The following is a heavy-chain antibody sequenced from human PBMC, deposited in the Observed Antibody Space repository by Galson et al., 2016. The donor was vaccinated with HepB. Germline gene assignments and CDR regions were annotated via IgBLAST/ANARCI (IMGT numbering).Heavy chain of an antibody. CDR3: ARDLTMVTTGWFDP. Sequence: SETLSLTCTVSGGSMSTYYWSWIRQPPGKGLEWIGYIYYSGSTNYSPSLKSRVTISVDTSKNQFSLKLSSATAADTAVYYCARDLTMVTTGWFDPWGQGTLVTVSS. CDR2: IYYSGST. CDR1: GGSMSTYY. J-gene: IGHJ5*02. V-gene: IGHV4-59*01. D-gene: IGHD5-18*01.